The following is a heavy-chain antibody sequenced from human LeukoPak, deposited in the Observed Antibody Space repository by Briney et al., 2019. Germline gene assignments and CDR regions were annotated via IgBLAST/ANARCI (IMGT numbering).Heavy chain of an antibody. J-gene: IGHJ4*02. D-gene: IGHD3-3*01. CDR2: ISSSSSYI. CDR3: ARSPIFGVAKWFDY. Sequence: GGSLRLSCAASGFTFSNYWMGWVRQAPGKGLEWVSSISSSSSYIYYADSVKGRFTISRDNAKNSLYLQMNSLRAEDTAVYYCARSPIFGVAKWFDYWGQGTLVTVSS. CDR1: GFTFSNYW. V-gene: IGHV3-21*01.